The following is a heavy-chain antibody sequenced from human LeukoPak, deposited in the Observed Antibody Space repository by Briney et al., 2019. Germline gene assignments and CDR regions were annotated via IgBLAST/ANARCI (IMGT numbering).Heavy chain of an antibody. CDR2: ISGSLGST. CDR1: GFTFSSYA. D-gene: IGHD3-10*01. CDR3: AKDADQFGELLF. Sequence: GGSLRLSCAASGFTFSSYAMSWVRQAPGKGLEWVSVISGSLGSTYYAESVKGRFTISRDNSKNTLYLQMNSLRAEDTAVYYCAKDADQFGELLFWGQGTLVTVSS. V-gene: IGHV3-23*01. J-gene: IGHJ4*02.